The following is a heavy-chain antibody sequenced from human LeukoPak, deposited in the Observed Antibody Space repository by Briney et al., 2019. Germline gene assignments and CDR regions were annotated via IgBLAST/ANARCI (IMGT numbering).Heavy chain of an antibody. J-gene: IGHJ4*02. CDR3: ARHHMVRGVIAVVGYYFDY. CDR2: IYYSGST. Sequence: NASETLSLTCAVYGGSFSGYYWGWIRQPPGKGLEWIGSIYYSGSTYYNPSLKSRVTISVDTSKNQFSLKLSSVTAADTAVYYCARHHMVRGVIAVVGYYFDYWGQGTLVTVSS. CDR1: GGSFSGYY. V-gene: IGHV4-39*01. D-gene: IGHD3-10*01.